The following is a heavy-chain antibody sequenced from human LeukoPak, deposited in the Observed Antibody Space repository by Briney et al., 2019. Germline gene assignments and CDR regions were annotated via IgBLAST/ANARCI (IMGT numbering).Heavy chain of an antibody. CDR1: GFTFSSYA. V-gene: IGHV3-23*01. CDR3: ARENGHIYGYAFLDQ. J-gene: IGHJ4*02. Sequence: GGSLRLSCAASGFTFSSYAMSWVRQAPGKGLEWVSAISGSGGSTYYADSVKGRFTISRDNSKNTLYLQMNSLGAEDTAFYFCARENGHIYGYAFLDQWGQGTLVTVSS. D-gene: IGHD5-18*01. CDR2: ISGSGGST.